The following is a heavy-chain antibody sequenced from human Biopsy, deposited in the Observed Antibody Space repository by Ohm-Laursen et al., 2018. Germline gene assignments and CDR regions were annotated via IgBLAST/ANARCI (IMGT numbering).Heavy chain of an antibody. CDR2: IYHTGIT. V-gene: IGHV4-39*01. Sequence: GTLSLTCTVTDGSISNIINYWGWIRQPLGKGLEWLGSIYHTGITDYNPSLKSRVTISVDTSNNQFSLKLSSLTSADTAVYYCARHSFGSGRDFWGQGTLVTVSS. CDR1: DGSISNIINY. CDR3: ARHSFGSGRDF. J-gene: IGHJ4*02. D-gene: IGHD3-10*01.